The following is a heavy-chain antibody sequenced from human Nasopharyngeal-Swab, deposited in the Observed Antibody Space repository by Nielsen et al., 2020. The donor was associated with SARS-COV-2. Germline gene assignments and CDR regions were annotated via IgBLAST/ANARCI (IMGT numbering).Heavy chain of an antibody. CDR1: GFTFGSYG. Sequence: GGSLRLSCAASGFTFGSYGMHWVRQAPGKGLEWVAVIWYDGSNKYYADSVKGRFTISRDNSKNTLYLQMNSLRAEDTAVYYCARDRIAVAGIIDYWGQGTLVTVSS. CDR3: ARDRIAVAGIIDY. D-gene: IGHD6-19*01. CDR2: IWYDGSNK. V-gene: IGHV3-33*01. J-gene: IGHJ4*02.